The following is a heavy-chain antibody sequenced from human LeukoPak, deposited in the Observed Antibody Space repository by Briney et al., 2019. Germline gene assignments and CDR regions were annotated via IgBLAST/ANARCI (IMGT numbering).Heavy chain of an antibody. Sequence: SETLSLTCTVSGGSISSSSYYWGWIRQPPGKGLEWIGSIYYSGSTYYNPSLKSRVTISVDTSKNQFSLKLSSVTAADTAVYYCATSGKSGYSYGNFDYWGQGTLVTVSS. CDR2: IYYSGST. D-gene: IGHD5-18*01. CDR3: ATSGKSGYSYGNFDY. J-gene: IGHJ4*02. V-gene: IGHV4-39*01. CDR1: GGSISSSSYY.